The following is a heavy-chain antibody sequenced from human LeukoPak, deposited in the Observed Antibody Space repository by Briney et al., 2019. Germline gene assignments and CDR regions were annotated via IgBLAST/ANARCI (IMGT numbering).Heavy chain of an antibody. V-gene: IGHV4-59*01. CDR3: ARGSGSYWDPFDY. CDR1: GGSLSSYY. D-gene: IGHD1-26*01. J-gene: IGHJ4*02. Sequence: PSETLSLTCTVSGGSLSSYYWSWIRQPPGKGLEWIGYIYYSGSTNYNPSLKSRVTISVDTSKNQFSLTLSSVTAADTAVYYCARGSGSYWDPFDYWGQGTLVTVSS. CDR2: IYYSGST.